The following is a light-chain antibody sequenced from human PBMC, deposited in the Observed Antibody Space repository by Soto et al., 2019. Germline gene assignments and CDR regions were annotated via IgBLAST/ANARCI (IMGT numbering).Light chain of an antibody. J-gene: IGKJ2*01. CDR2: WAS. CDR1: QSVLYSPNNKNY. CDR3: QQYESTPPT. Sequence: DIVMTQSPDSLAVSLGERATINCKSGQSVLYSPNNKNYLAWYQQRPGQPPKLLIYWASTRESGVPDRFSGSGSGTDFTLTITSLQAEDVAVYYCQQYESTPPTFGQGTKLEIK. V-gene: IGKV4-1*01.